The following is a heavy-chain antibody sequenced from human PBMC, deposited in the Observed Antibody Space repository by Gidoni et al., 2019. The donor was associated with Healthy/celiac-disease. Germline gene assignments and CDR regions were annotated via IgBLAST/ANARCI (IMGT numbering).Heavy chain of an antibody. CDR2: IFSNDEK. Sequence: QVTLKESGPVLVKPTETLTLTCTVSGFSLSNARMGVSWIRQPPGKALEWLAHIFSNDEKSYSTSLKSRLTISKDTSKSQVVLTMTNMDPVDTATYYCARTLYWGAGWYDVWGQGTTVTVSS. J-gene: IGHJ6*02. CDR3: ARTLYWGAGWYDV. D-gene: IGHD2-15*01. CDR1: GFSLSNARMG. V-gene: IGHV2-26*01.